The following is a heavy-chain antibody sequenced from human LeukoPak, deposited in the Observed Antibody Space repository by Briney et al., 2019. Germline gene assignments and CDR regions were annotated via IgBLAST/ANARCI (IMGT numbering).Heavy chain of an antibody. J-gene: IGHJ3*02. CDR1: GGTFSSYA. CDR2: IIPIFGTA. CDR3: ARSIVVVTAINGAFDI. D-gene: IGHD2-21*02. V-gene: IGHV1-69*06. Sequence: ASVKVSCKASGGTFSSYAISWVRQAPGQGLEWMGGIIPIFGTANYAQKFQGRVTITADKSTSTAYMELSSLRSEDTAVYYCARSIVVVTAINGAFDIWGQGTMVTVSS.